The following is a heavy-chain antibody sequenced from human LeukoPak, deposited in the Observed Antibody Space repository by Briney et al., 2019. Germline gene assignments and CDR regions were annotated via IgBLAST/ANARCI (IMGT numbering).Heavy chain of an antibody. CDR1: GYSISHGYY. D-gene: IGHD6-13*01. Sequence: SETLSLTCAVSGYSISHGYYWGWVRQPPGKGQEWIGVVYHTGNAYYNPSLKSRVTTSVDTSNNQFSLRVTSVTAADTAVYYCARWVSSNRNWFDPWGQGTLVIVSS. V-gene: IGHV4-38-2*01. CDR3: ARWVSSNRNWFDP. CDR2: VYHTGNA. J-gene: IGHJ5*02.